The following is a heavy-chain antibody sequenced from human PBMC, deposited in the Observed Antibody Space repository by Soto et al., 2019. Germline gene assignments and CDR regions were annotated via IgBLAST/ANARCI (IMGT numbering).Heavy chain of an antibody. V-gene: IGHV1-2*02. CDR2: INPNSGGT. D-gene: IGHD1-26*01. J-gene: IGHJ4*02. CDR1: GYTFTGYY. Sequence: QVQLVQSGAEVKKPGASVKVSCKASGYTFTGYYMHWVRQAPGQGLEWMGWINPNSGGTNYAQKFQGGVTMTRDTSIRTAYMELSRLRSDDTAVYYCARDSGSWNYRYFDYWGQGTLVTVSS. CDR3: ARDSGSWNYRYFDY.